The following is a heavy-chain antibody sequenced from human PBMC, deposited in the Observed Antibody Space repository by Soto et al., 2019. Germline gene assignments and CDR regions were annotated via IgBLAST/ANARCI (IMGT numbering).Heavy chain of an antibody. CDR1: GFTFDNYA. Sequence: GGSLRLSCSASGFTFDNYAMSWVRQAPGQGLEWVSAISGSGRSTYYAGSVRGRFTISRDNSKNTVSLQMNSLRADDTARYYCAKRGRGNSESWGQGTLVTVSS. CDR3: AKRGRGNSES. V-gene: IGHV3-23*01. D-gene: IGHD2-21*02. J-gene: IGHJ5*02. CDR2: ISGSGRST.